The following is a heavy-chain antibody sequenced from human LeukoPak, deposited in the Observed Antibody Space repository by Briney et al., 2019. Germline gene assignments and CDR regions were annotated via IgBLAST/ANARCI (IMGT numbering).Heavy chain of an antibody. J-gene: IGHJ4*02. CDR1: GITLSNYG. CDR3: AKRGVVIRVILVGFHKEAYYFDS. CDR2: ISDSGGRT. D-gene: IGHD3-22*01. Sequence: GGSLRLSCAVSGITLSNYGMSWVRQAPGKGLEWVAGISDSGGRTNYADSVKGRFTISRDNPKNTLYLQMNSLRVEDTAVYSCAKRGVVIRVILVGFHKEAYYFDSWGQGALVTVSS. V-gene: IGHV3-23*01.